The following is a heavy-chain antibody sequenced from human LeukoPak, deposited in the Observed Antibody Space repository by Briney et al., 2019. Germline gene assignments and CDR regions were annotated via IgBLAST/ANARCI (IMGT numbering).Heavy chain of an antibody. CDR1: GYTFTGYY. D-gene: IGHD6-19*01. Sequence: GASVKVSCKASGYTFTGYYMHWVRQAPGQGLEWMGWINPNSGGTNYAQKFQGRVTMTRDTSISTAYMELSRLRSDDTAVYSCARYPSSGWYNFDWWGQGTLVTVSS. CDR3: ARYPSSGWYNFDW. V-gene: IGHV1-2*02. CDR2: INPNSGGT. J-gene: IGHJ4*02.